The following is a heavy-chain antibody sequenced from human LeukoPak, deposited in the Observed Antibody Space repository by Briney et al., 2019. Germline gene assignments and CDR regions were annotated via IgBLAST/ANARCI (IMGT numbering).Heavy chain of an antibody. CDR3: AKDRRIAAAGPVDY. D-gene: IGHD6-13*01. CDR2: IWYDGSNK. V-gene: IGHV3-33*06. J-gene: IGHJ4*02. Sequence: PGGSLRLSCAASGFTFGSYGMHWVRQAPGKGLEWVAVIWYDGSNKYYADSVKGRFTISRDNSKNTLYLQMNSLRAEDTAVYYCAKDRRIAAAGPVDYWGQGTLVTVSS. CDR1: GFTFGSYG.